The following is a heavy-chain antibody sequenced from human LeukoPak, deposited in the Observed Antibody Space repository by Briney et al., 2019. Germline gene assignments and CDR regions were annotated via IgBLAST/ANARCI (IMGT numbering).Heavy chain of an antibody. CDR3: ARMAAAGTGWYYYYGMDV. Sequence: GSSVKVSCKASGGTFSSYAISWVRQAPGPGLEWMGGIIPIFGTANYAQKFQGRVTITADKSTSTAYMELSSLRSEDTAVYYCARMAAAGTGWYYYYGMDVWGKGTTVTVSS. CDR1: GGTFSSYA. J-gene: IGHJ6*04. D-gene: IGHD6-13*01. V-gene: IGHV1-69*06. CDR2: IIPIFGTA.